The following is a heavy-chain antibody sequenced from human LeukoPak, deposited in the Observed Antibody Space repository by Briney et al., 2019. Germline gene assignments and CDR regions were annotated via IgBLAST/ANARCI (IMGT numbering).Heavy chain of an antibody. J-gene: IGHJ4*02. CDR2: IYFSGTR. V-gene: IGHV4-59*08. Sequence: SETLSLTCTVSGASIGFYYWGWIRQPPGEGLEWIGYIYFSGTRNYNPSLKSRVTISGDTSKSQFSLKLSSVTAADTAVYYCARHVSGWYPLLDHWGQGILVAVSS. CDR3: ARHVSGWYPLLDH. CDR1: GASIGFYY. D-gene: IGHD6-19*01.